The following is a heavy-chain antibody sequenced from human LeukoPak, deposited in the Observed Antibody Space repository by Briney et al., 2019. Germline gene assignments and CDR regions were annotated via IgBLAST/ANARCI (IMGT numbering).Heavy chain of an antibody. J-gene: IGHJ6*03. CDR1: GGTFSSYA. CDR3: AGHERFLERLPQDYYYYMDV. Sequence: SVKVSCKASGGTFSSYAISWVRQAPGQGLEWMGGIIPIFGTANYAQKFQGRVTITADESTSTAYMELSSLRSEDTAVYYCAGHERFLERLPQDYYYYMDVWGKGTTVTVSS. D-gene: IGHD3-3*01. V-gene: IGHV1-69*13. CDR2: IIPIFGTA.